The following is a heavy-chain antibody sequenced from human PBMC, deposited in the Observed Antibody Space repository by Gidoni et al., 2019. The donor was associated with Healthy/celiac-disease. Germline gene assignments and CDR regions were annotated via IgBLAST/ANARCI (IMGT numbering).Heavy chain of an antibody. Sequence: GRIYTSGSTNYNPSLKSRVTMSVDTSKNQFSLKLSSVTAADTAVYYCARDSRAYDFWSGYYGGDYFDYWGQGTLVTVSS. V-gene: IGHV4-4*07. J-gene: IGHJ4*02. CDR2: IYTSGST. CDR3: ARDSRAYDFWSGYYGGDYFDY. D-gene: IGHD3-3*01.